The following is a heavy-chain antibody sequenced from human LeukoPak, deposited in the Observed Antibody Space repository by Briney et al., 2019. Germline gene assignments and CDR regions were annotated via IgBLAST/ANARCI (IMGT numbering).Heavy chain of an antibody. CDR3: VRHSIVRRTVDL. D-gene: IGHD2/OR15-2a*01. V-gene: IGHV4-59*01. CDR2: IYYSGST. J-gene: IGHJ5*02. CDR1: GGSISSYY. Sequence: PSETLSLTCTVSGGSISSYYWSWIRQPPGKGLEWIGYIYYSGSTNYNRSLKSRVTISVDTSKNQFSLKLSSVTAADAAVYYCVRHSIVRRTVDLWGQGTLVTVSS.